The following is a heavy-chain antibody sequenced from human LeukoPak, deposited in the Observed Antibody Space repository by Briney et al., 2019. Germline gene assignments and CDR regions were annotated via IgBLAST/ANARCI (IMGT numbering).Heavy chain of an antibody. J-gene: IGHJ4*02. D-gene: IGHD4-11*01. CDR3: ARVGYSNSYDY. V-gene: IGHV1-8*03. CDR1: GYTFTNFH. Sequence: GASVKVSCKASGYTFTNFHINWVRQATGQGLEWMGWMNPNTGNAGYAQKFQDRVTITWDASISTAYMDLSGLRSEDTAVYYCARVGYSNSYDYWGQGTLVTVSS. CDR2: MNPNTGNA.